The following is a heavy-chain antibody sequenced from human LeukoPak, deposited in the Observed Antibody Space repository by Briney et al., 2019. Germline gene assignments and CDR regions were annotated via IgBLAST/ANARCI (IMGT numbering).Heavy chain of an antibody. Sequence: GGSLRLFCAASGFTFSSYGMSWVRQAPGKGLEWVSAISGSGGSTYYADSVKGRFTISRDNSKNTLYLQMNSLRAEDTAVYYCAKGKGDILTGYYYYMDVWGKGTTVTISS. CDR1: GFTFSSYG. CDR2: ISGSGGST. D-gene: IGHD3-9*01. J-gene: IGHJ6*03. CDR3: AKGKGDILTGYYYYMDV. V-gene: IGHV3-23*01.